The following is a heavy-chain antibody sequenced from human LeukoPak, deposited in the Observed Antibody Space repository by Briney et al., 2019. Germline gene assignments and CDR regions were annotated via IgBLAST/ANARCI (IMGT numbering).Heavy chain of an antibody. V-gene: IGHV3-23*01. CDR3: AKVARVLRFLEWFHDAFDI. CDR1: GFTFSSYA. J-gene: IGHJ3*02. CDR2: ISGSGGST. D-gene: IGHD3-3*01. Sequence: PGGSLRLSCAASGFTFSSYAMSWVRQAPGKGLEWVSAISGSGGSTYYADSVKGRFTISRDNSKNTLHLQMNSLRAEDTAVYYCAKVARVLRFLEWFHDAFDIWGQGTMVTVSS.